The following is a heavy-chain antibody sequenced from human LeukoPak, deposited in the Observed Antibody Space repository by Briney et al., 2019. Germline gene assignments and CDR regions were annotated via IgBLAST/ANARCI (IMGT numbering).Heavy chain of an antibody. Sequence: ETLSLTCTVSGGSISSNYMSWVRQAPGKGLEWVSVIYSGGSTYYADSVKGRFTISRDNSKNTLYLQMNSLRAEDTAVYYCDVGYYYDSSGSKNGDYWGQGTLVTVSS. CDR1: GGSISSNY. J-gene: IGHJ4*02. D-gene: IGHD3-22*01. CDR2: IYSGGST. V-gene: IGHV3-53*01. CDR3: DVGYYYDSSGSKNGDY.